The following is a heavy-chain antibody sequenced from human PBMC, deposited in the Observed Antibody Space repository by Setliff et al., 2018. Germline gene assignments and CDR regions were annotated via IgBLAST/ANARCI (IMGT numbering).Heavy chain of an antibody. D-gene: IGHD3-10*01. Sequence: ASVKVSCKASGGTFRTDGFSWVRQAPGQGLEWMGWIEPKSGDANYAQKLQGRVTMTRDMSVSTAYMELTRLSSDDTAMYYCLFWLAESASDYWGLGTPVTVSS. CDR1: GGTFRTDG. CDR3: LFWLAESASDY. V-gene: IGHV1-2*02. CDR2: IEPKSGDA. J-gene: IGHJ4*01.